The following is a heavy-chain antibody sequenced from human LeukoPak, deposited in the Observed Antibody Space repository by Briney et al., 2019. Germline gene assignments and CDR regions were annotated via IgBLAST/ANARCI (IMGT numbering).Heavy chain of an antibody. CDR1: GFTFSSYA. J-gene: IGHJ4*02. CDR2: IGGSGGST. V-gene: IGHV3-23*01. CDR3: ARDNDYYDSSRSFDY. D-gene: IGHD3-22*01. Sequence: GGSLRLSCAASGFTFSSYAMSWVRQAPGKGLEWVSAIGGSGGSTYYADSVKGRFTISRDNSKNTLHLQMNSLRAEDTAVYYCARDNDYYDSSRSFDYWGQGTLVTVSS.